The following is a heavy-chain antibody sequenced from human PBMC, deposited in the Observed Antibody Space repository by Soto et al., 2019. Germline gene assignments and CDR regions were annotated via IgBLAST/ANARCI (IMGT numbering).Heavy chain of an antibody. Sequence: QVQLVQSGAEVKKPGASVKVSCKASGYTFTTYGISWVRQAPGQGLEWMGWISSYNDNTNYAQKLQGRVTMTTDTSTSTAYMELRSLRADDTAVYYCARDGFYAGLGRYRSGYSPPRYYGMDVWGQGTTVTVSS. J-gene: IGHJ6*02. V-gene: IGHV1-18*01. CDR1: GYTFTTYG. CDR2: ISSYNDNT. D-gene: IGHD5-18*01. CDR3: ARDGFYAGLGRYRSGYSPPRYYGMDV.